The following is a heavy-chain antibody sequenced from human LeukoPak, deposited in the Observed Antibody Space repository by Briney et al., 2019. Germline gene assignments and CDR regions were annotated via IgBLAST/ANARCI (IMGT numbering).Heavy chain of an antibody. CDR1: GFTFSNYA. D-gene: IGHD1-20*01. J-gene: IGHJ4*02. CDR3: FFPGVTGKVY. V-gene: IGHV3-30-3*01. Sequence: PGGSLRLSCAASGFTFSNYAMHWVRQAPGKGLEWVAVISSDGSNKYYADSVKGRFTISRDNSKNTLYLQMNSLRAEDMAVYYCFFPGVTGKVYWGQGTLVTVSS. CDR2: ISSDGSNK.